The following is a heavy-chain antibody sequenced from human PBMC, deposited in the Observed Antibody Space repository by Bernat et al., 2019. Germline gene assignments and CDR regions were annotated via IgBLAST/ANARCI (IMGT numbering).Heavy chain of an antibody. CDR2: ISGSGGST. J-gene: IGHJ6*02. CDR3: AKDQSHYYYYGMDV. V-gene: IGHV3-23*01. Sequence: EVQLLESGGGLVQPGGSLRLSCAASGFTFCSYAMSWVRQAPGKGLEWVSAISGSGGSTYYADSVKGRFTISRDNSKNTLYLQMNSLRAEDTAVYYGAKDQSHYYYYGMDVWGQGTTVTVSS. CDR1: GFTFCSYA.